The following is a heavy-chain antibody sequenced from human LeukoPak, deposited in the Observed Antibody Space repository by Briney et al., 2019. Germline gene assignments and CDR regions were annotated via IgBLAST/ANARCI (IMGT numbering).Heavy chain of an antibody. D-gene: IGHD3-10*01. CDR2: INTNTGNP. CDR1: GYTFTGYY. J-gene: IGHJ6*02. V-gene: IGHV7-4-1*02. Sequence: GASVKVSCKASGYTFTGYYIHWVRQAPGQGLERMGWINTNTGNPTYAQGFTGRFVFSLDTSVRTAYLQISSLKAEDTAVYYCARDLAEGPYYGSGIYGMDVWGQGTTVTVTS. CDR3: ARDLAEGPYYGSGIYGMDV.